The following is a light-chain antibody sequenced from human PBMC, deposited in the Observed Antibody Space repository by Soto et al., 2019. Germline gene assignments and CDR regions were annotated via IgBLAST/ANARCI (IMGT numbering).Light chain of an antibody. CDR1: SSDVGGYNY. V-gene: IGLV2-8*01. J-gene: IGLJ3*02. Sequence: QSALTQPPSASGSPGQSVTISCTGTSSDVGGYNYVSWYQQYPGRAPKLMIYEVTKRPSGLPDRFSGSKSGNTASLTVSGLQADDEADYYCSSYAASNNFYFVFGGGTKLTVL. CDR2: EVT. CDR3: SSYAASNNFYFV.